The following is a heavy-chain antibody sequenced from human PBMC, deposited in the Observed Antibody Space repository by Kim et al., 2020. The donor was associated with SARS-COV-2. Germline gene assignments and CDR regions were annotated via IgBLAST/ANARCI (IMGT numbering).Heavy chain of an antibody. Sequence: ASVKVSCKVSGYTLTELSMHWVRQAPGKGLEWMGGFDPEDGETIYAQKFQGRVTMTEDTSTDTAYMELSSLRSEDTAVYYCATGEYCSSTSCPGAFDIWGQGTMVTVSS. CDR1: GYTLTELS. J-gene: IGHJ3*02. CDR2: FDPEDGET. D-gene: IGHD2-2*01. V-gene: IGHV1-24*01. CDR3: ATGEYCSSTSCPGAFDI.